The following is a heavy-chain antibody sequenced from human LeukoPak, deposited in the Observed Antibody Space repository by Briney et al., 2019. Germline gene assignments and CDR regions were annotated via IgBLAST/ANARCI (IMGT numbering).Heavy chain of an antibody. CDR3: AREKTGLDGVDV. CDR2: INHSGST. Sequence: SETLSLTCAVYGGSFSGYYWSWIRQPPGKGLEWIGEINHSGSTNYNPSLKSRVTISVDTSKNQFSLKLSSVTAADTAVYYCAREKTGLDGVDVWGQGTTVTVSS. CDR1: GGSFSGYY. J-gene: IGHJ6*02. V-gene: IGHV4-34*01.